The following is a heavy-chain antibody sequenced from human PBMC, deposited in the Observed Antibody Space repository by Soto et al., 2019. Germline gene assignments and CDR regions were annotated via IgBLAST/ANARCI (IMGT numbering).Heavy chain of an antibody. CDR2: IIPIFGTT. Sequence: ASVKVSCKASGGTFNSYAIDWVRQAPGQGLEWMGGIIPIFGTTNYPQKLQGRVKLTADESTRTAYMELSTLRSEDTAVYYCAREGVRGMDVWGQGTTVTVSS. CDR1: GGTFNSYA. V-gene: IGHV1-69*13. D-gene: IGHD3-16*01. J-gene: IGHJ6*02. CDR3: AREGVRGMDV.